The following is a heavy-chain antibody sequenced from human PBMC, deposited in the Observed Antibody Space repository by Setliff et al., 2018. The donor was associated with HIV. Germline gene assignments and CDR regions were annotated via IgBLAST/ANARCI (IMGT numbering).Heavy chain of an antibody. CDR2: IYPGDSDT. CDR1: GYSFTIYW. V-gene: IGHV5-51*01. Sequence: PGESLKISCKASGYSFTIYWIGWVRQMPGKGLEWMGVIYPGDSDTRYSPSFQGQVTISDDKSITTAYVQWSSLKASDTAMYYCATWTRAETSENFQHWGQGTLVTVSS. CDR3: ATWTRAETSENFQH. J-gene: IGHJ1*01. D-gene: IGHD4-17*01.